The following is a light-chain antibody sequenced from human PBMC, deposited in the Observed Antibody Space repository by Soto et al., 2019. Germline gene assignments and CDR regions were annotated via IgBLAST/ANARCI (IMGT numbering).Light chain of an antibody. J-gene: IGKJ1*01. CDR3: QQSYSTPPT. CDR1: QSISSY. V-gene: IGKV1-39*01. CDR2: AAS. Sequence: DIQMTQSPSSLSASVGDRVTITCRASQSISSYLNWYQQKPGKAPKLLIYAASSWQSGVPSRFSGSGSGTDFTPTISSLQPEDFATYYCQQSYSTPPTFGQGTKVEIK.